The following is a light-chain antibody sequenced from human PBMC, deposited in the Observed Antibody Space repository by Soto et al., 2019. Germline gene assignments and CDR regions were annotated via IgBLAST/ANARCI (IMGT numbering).Light chain of an antibody. Sequence: DIMMTQSPDSLAVSLGERATVNCKSSQSVIHSSNKLNYLAWFQQKPGQPPKLLIYWASTRESGVPDRFSGSGSGTDFTLTISRLQPEDVAVYYCQQYFTTPWTFGQGTKV. J-gene: IGKJ1*01. V-gene: IGKV4-1*01. CDR1: QSVIHSSNKLNY. CDR3: QQYFTTPWT. CDR2: WAS.